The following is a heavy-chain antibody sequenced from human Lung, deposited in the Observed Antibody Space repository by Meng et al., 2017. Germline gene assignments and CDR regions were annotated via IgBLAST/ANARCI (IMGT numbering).Heavy chain of an antibody. D-gene: IGHD6-19*01. CDR2: IGHSGFT. J-gene: IGHJ5*02. Sequence: QLQLQVSGPGRVKPSEALSLTCMVSGGPISTSGYYWGWFRQPPGKGLEWIGSIGHSGFTYYTPSLKSRVAVSLDTSKSQFSLMLSSVTAADTAVYYCVRSSAWVRTGFDPWGQGTLVTVSS. CDR3: VRSSAWVRTGFDP. CDR1: GGPISTSGYY. V-gene: IGHV4-39*01.